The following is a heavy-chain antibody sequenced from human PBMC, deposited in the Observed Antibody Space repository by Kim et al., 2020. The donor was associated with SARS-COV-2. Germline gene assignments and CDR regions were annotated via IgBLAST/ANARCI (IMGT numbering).Heavy chain of an antibody. V-gene: IGHV1-69*01. J-gene: IGHJ4*02. Sequence: QKCQGRVTATADESTSTAYMELSSLRSEDTAVYYCASTDIVLMVYASFDYWGQGTLVTVSS. D-gene: IGHD2-8*01. CDR3: ASTDIVLMVYASFDY.